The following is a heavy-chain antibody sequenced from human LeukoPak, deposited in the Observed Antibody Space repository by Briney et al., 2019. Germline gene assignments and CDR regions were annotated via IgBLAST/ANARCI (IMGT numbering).Heavy chain of an antibody. Sequence: ASVTVSCKASGYTFTGYYMHWVRPAPGQGLAWMGWINPNSGGTNYAQKFQGRVTMTRDTSISTAYMELSRLRSDDTAVYYCARVPGFWSGYYTDYWGQGTLVTVSS. V-gene: IGHV1-2*02. CDR3: ARVPGFWSGYYTDY. CDR2: INPNSGGT. J-gene: IGHJ4*02. CDR1: GYTFTGYY. D-gene: IGHD3-3*01.